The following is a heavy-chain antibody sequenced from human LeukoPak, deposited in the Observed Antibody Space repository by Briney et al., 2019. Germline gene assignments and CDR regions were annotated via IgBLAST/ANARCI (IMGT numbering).Heavy chain of an antibody. D-gene: IGHD3-10*01. V-gene: IGHV1-3*01. Sequence: GASVKVSCKASGYTFTSYAMHWVRQAPGQRLEWMGWINAGNGNTKYSQKFQGRVTITRDTSASTAYMELSSLRSEDTAVYYCARDHGPWMVVYYFDYWGQGTLVTVSS. CDR1: GYTFTSYA. CDR2: INAGNGNT. J-gene: IGHJ4*02. CDR3: ARDHGPWMVVYYFDY.